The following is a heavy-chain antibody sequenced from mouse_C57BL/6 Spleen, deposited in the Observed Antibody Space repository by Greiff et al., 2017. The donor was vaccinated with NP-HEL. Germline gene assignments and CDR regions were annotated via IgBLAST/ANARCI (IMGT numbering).Heavy chain of an antibody. CDR1: GFSLTSYG. Sequence: QVQLKESGPGLVQPSQSLSITCTVSGFSLTSYGVHWVRQSPGKGLEWLGVIWSGGSTDYNAAFISRLSISKDNSKSQVFFKMNSLQADDTAIYYCARGYYGSSALFDYWGQGTTLTVSS. CDR3: ARGYYGSSALFDY. D-gene: IGHD1-1*01. V-gene: IGHV2-2*01. J-gene: IGHJ2*01. CDR2: IWSGGST.